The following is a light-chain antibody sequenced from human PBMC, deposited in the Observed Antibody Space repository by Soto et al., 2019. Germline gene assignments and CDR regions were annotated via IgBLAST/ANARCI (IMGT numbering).Light chain of an antibody. CDR3: QQSYSTTWT. CDR1: QSISSL. Sequence: DIQMTQSPSTLSASVGDRVTITCRASQSISSLLAWYQQKPGKAPKLLIYAASSLQSGVPSRFSGSGSETDFTLTISSLQPEDFATYSCQQSYSTTWTFGQGTKVDIK. CDR2: AAS. V-gene: IGKV1-39*01. J-gene: IGKJ1*01.